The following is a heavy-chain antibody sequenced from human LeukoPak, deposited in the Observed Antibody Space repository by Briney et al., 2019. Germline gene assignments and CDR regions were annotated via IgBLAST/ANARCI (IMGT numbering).Heavy chain of an antibody. CDR3: ARPSRSGIAAAGTFGY. D-gene: IGHD6-13*01. CDR1: GGSFSGYY. J-gene: IGHJ4*02. V-gene: IGHV4-34*01. Sequence: SETLSLTCAVYGGSFSGYYLSWIRQPPGKGLEWIGEINHSGSTNYDPSLKSRVTISVDTSKNQFSLKLSSVTAADTAVYYCARPSRSGIAAAGTFGYWGQGTLVTVSS. CDR2: INHSGST.